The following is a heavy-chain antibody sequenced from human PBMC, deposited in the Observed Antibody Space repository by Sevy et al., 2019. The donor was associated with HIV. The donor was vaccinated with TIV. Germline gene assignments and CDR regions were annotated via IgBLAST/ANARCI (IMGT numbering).Heavy chain of an antibody. CDR1: GFTFSSYG. D-gene: IGHD6-19*01. CDR3: AKDQWYSSGWYSLCDY. Sequence: GGSLRLSCAASGFTFSSYGMHWVRQAPGKGLEWVAFIRYDGSNKYYADSVKGRFTISRDNSKNTLYLQMNSLRAEDTAVYYCAKDQWYSSGWYSLCDYWGQGTLVTVSS. V-gene: IGHV3-30*02. CDR2: IRYDGSNK. J-gene: IGHJ4*02.